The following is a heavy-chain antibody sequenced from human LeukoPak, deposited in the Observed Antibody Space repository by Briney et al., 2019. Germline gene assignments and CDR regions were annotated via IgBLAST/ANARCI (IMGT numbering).Heavy chain of an antibody. Sequence: GESLRLSCAASGFTFSSYWMHWVRQAPGKGLVWVSRVNTNGRSTSYGDSVKGRFTISRDNAKNTLYMQMNSLRAEDTAVYYCVRDVWGDRDSYFDQWGQGTLVTVST. CDR3: VRDVWGDRDSYFDQ. V-gene: IGHV3-74*01. CDR2: VNTNGRST. CDR1: GFTFSSYW. J-gene: IGHJ4*02. D-gene: IGHD2-21*01.